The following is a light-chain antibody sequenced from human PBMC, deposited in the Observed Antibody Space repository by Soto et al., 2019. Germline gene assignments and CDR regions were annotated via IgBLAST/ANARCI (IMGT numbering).Light chain of an antibody. CDR2: GAS. J-gene: IGKJ1*01. V-gene: IGKV3-20*01. CDR1: QSLTSYK. Sequence: EIVLMQSPGTLAFSPGERASLSCRASQSLTSYKLAWYQQKPGQSPRLLIYGASGRAPGIPARFSGSGSGTDFTFAISRLEPEDYAVYYCLQYDTAPRTFGQGTKVDIK. CDR3: LQYDTAPRT.